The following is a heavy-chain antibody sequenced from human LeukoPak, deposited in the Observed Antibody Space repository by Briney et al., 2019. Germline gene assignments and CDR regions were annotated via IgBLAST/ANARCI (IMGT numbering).Heavy chain of an antibody. CDR1: GGSISSYY. J-gene: IGHJ4*02. D-gene: IGHD3-22*01. CDR2: IYYSGST. CDR3: ASTYYYDSSGYKFDY. V-gene: IGHV4-59*01. Sequence: SETLSLTCTVSGGSISSYYWSWIRQPPGKGLEWIGYIYYSGSTNYNPSLKSRVTISVDTSKNQFSLKLSSVTAADTAVYYCASTYYYDSSGYKFDYWSQGTLVTVSS.